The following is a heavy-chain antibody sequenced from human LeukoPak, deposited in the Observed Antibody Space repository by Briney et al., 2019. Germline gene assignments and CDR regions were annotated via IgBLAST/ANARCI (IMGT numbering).Heavy chain of an antibody. D-gene: IGHD6-19*01. J-gene: IGHJ4*02. Sequence: GASVKVSCTASGYTFTSYGISWVRQAPGQGQEWMGWISAYNGNTNYAQTLQSRVTMITETSTNTAYMQLMSLRSDDAAVYDCARVQYSSGWYGGFDYWGKGTLVTVSS. CDR2: ISAYNGNT. V-gene: IGHV1-18*01. CDR3: ARVQYSSGWYGGFDY. CDR1: GYTFTSYG.